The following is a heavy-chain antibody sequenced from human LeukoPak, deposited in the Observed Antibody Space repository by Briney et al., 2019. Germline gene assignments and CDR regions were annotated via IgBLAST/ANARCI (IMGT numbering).Heavy chain of an antibody. CDR3: AKFMGSRGWYSQNDH. CDR1: GFASGTYG. Sequence: PGGSLRLSCAASGFASGTYGMHWVRQAPGKGLEWAAVISYDGSKKYHADSVKGRFTISRDNSKNTLYLQMNSLRAEDTAVYYCAKFMGSRGWYSQNDHWGQGTQVTVSS. D-gene: IGHD6-19*01. J-gene: IGHJ4*02. V-gene: IGHV3-30*18. CDR2: ISYDGSKK.